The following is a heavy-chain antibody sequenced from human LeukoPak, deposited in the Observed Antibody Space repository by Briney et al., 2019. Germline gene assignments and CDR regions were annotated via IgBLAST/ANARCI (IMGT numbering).Heavy chain of an antibody. V-gene: IGHV1-2*02. D-gene: IGHD6-6*01. CDR2: INPNSGGT. CDR1: GYTFTGYY. Sequence: GASVKVSCKASGYTFTGYYMHWVRQAPGQGLEWMGWINPNSGGTNYAQKFQGRVTMTRDTSISTAYMELSRLRSDDTAVYYCARDIAARPPGGDYWGQGTLVTVSS. J-gene: IGHJ4*02. CDR3: ARDIAARPPGGDY.